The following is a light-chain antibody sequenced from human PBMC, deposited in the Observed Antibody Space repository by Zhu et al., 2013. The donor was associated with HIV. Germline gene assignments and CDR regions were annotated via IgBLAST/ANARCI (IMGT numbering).Light chain of an antibody. J-gene: IGKJ5*01. V-gene: IGKV4-1*01. Sequence: DIVMTQSPDSLAVSLGERATINCKSSQSVLYSSNNKNYLAWYQQNPGQPPKLLIYWASTRESGVPDRFSGSGSGTDFTLTISDLQSDDFGIYYCQQYDKWPPVTFGQGTRLQIK. CDR1: QSVLYSSNNKNY. CDR2: WAS. CDR3: QQYDKWPPVT.